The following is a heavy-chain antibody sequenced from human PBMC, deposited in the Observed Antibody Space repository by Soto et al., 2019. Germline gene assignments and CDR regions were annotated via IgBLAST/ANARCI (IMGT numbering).Heavy chain of an antibody. CDR2: ISWDSGTL. CDR3: APGRYPTRASPLDQ. J-gene: IGHJ5*02. V-gene: IGHV3-9*01. CDR1: GFTFDDYA. D-gene: IGHD1-1*01. Sequence: EVQLVESGGGLVQPGRSLRLSCAASGFTFDDYAMHWVRQVPGKGLEWISGISWDSGTLGYADSVEGRFIISRDDAKKSLLLQMNSLRGEDTALYYCAPGRYPTRASPLDQWGQGTLVTVSS.